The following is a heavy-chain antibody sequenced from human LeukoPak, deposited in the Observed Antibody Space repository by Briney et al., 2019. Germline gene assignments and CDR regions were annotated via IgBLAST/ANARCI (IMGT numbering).Heavy chain of an antibody. J-gene: IGHJ5*02. Sequence: KPSETLSLTCAVSGFSISSGDYWGWIRQPPGKGLEWIGTIYHTGTTYYNPSLKSRVTIPVDTSSNQFSLRVSSVTAADTAVYYCARLGCGSTSCYKIWFDPWGQGTLVTVSS. CDR2: IYHTGTT. CDR3: ARLGCGSTSCYKIWFDP. V-gene: IGHV4-38-2*01. D-gene: IGHD2-2*02. CDR1: GFSISSGDY.